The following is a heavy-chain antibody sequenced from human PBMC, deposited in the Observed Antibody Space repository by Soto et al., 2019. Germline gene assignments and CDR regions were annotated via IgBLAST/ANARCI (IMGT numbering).Heavy chain of an antibody. CDR3: ARCIAAPYYYYYYMDV. J-gene: IGHJ6*03. D-gene: IGHD6-13*01. Sequence: HPGGSLRLSCAASGFTVSSNYMSWVRQAPGKGLEWVSVIYSGGSTYYADSVKGRSTISRDNSKNTLYLQMNSLRAEDTVVYYCARCIAAPYYYYYYMDVWGKGTTVTVSS. CDR2: IYSGGST. V-gene: IGHV3-66*01. CDR1: GFTVSSNY.